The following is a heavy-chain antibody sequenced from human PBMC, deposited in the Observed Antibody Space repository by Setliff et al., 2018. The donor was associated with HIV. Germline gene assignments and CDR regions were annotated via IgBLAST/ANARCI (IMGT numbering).Heavy chain of an antibody. CDR3: ARQSGYTRGWDIFGVVAGSFDI. J-gene: IGHJ3*02. Sequence: PSETLSLTCSVSGGSISSGTYYWGWIRQPPGKGLEWIGTTYYSGNPYYRPSLKSRVTISVDTSTNQFSLRLNSVTAADTAVYFCARQSGYTRGWDIFGVVAGSFDIWGQGTMVTVSS. V-gene: IGHV4-39*01. CDR1: GGSISSGTYY. CDR2: TYYSGNP. D-gene: IGHD3-3*01.